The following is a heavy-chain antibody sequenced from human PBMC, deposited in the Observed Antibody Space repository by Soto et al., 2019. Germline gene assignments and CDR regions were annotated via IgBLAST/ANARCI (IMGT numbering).Heavy chain of an antibody. V-gene: IGHV1-69*12. Sequence: QVQLVQSGAEVKKPGSSVKVSCKASGGTFSSYAISWVRQAPGQGLEWMGGIIPIFGTANYAQKFQGRVTITADESTSTAYMELSSLRSEDTAVHYCARGGYCSGGSCSGDYYGMDVWGQGTTVTVSS. CDR3: ARGGYCSGGSCSGDYYGMDV. CDR1: GGTFSSYA. CDR2: IIPIFGTA. D-gene: IGHD2-15*01. J-gene: IGHJ6*02.